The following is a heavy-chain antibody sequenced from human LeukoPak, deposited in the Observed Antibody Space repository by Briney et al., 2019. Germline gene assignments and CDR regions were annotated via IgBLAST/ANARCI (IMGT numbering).Heavy chain of an antibody. Sequence: GASVEVSCKACAYTFTSFGISWGPQAPGQGLEWMGWISVYNAETNYAQEFHGTVTMTTDTPTSTAYMQLRSLRSDATAVYYCARDVPSYSGSHSDYWGQGTLVSVSS. CDR3: ARDVPSYSGSHSDY. D-gene: IGHD1-26*01. CDR1: AYTFTSFG. CDR2: ISVYNAET. J-gene: IGHJ4*02. V-gene: IGHV1-18*01.